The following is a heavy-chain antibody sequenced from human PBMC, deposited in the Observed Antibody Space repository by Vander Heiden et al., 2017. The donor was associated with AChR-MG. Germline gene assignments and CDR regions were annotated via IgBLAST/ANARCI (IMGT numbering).Heavy chain of an antibody. CDR2: ISSSGGDT. D-gene: IGHD3-3*01. CDR1: GFSLSSYA. CDR3: AKKNPGVAPFDY. J-gene: IGHJ4*02. V-gene: IGHV3-23*01. Sequence: EVQLLESGGGLVQPGGSLSLCGAASGFSLSSYAMSWVRQAPGKGLEWVSGISSSGGDTPYADSVKGRFTISRDNSKNTLYLQMNSLRAEDTAVYYCAKKNPGVAPFDYWGQGTLVTVSS.